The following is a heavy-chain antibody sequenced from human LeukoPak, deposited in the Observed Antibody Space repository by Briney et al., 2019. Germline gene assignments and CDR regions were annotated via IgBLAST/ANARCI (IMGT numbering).Heavy chain of an antibody. V-gene: IGHV3-53*01. Sequence: PGGSLRLSCAASGFTVSSNYMSWVRQAPGKGLEWVSVIYSGGSTYYADSVKGRFTISRDNSKNTLYLQMNSLRAEDTAVYYCARESGSSDVWFDPWGQGTLVTVSS. CDR2: IYSGGST. CDR1: GFTVSSNY. CDR3: ARESGSSDVWFDP. D-gene: IGHD1-26*01. J-gene: IGHJ5*02.